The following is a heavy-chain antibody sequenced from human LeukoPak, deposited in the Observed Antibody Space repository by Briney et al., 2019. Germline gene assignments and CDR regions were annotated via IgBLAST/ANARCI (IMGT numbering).Heavy chain of an antibody. Sequence: SETLSLTCTVSGGSIRSGSYYWGWIRQPPGKGLEWIGSIYYSGSTYCNPSLKSRVTISVDTSKNEFSLKLSSVTAADTAVYYCATGKVGGGSYYWFDPWGQGTLVTVSS. CDR3: ATGKVGGGSYYWFDP. D-gene: IGHD1-26*01. J-gene: IGHJ5*02. CDR1: GGSIRSGSYY. CDR2: IYYSGST. V-gene: IGHV4-39*01.